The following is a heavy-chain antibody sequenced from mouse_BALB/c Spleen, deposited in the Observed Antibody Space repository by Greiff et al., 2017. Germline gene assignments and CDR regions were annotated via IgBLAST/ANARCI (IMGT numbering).Heavy chain of an antibody. D-gene: IGHD2-2*01. CDR1: GYSFTGYY. CDR2: INPYNGAT. Sequence: VQLQQSGPELVKPGASVKISCKASGYSFTGYYMHWVKQSHVKSLEWIGRINPYNGATSYNQNFKDKASLTVDKSSSTAYMELHSLTSEDSAVYYCTRLDGYDGYYFDYWGQGTTLTVSS. J-gene: IGHJ2*01. V-gene: IGHV1-31*01. CDR3: TRLDGYDGYYFDY.